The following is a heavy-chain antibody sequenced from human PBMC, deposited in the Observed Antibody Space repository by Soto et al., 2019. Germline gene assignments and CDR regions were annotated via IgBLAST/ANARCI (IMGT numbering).Heavy chain of an antibody. CDR3: ARGLTRTIFGVVIPTNWFDP. Sequence: QVQLQESGPGPVKPSGTLSLTCAVSSGSISSSNWWSWVRQPPGKGLEWIGEIYHSGSTNYNPSLKSRVTISVDKSKNQFSLKLSSVTAADTAVYYCARGLTRTIFGVVIPTNWFDPWGQGTLVTVSS. CDR1: SGSISSSNW. J-gene: IGHJ5*02. V-gene: IGHV4-4*02. CDR2: IYHSGST. D-gene: IGHD3-3*01.